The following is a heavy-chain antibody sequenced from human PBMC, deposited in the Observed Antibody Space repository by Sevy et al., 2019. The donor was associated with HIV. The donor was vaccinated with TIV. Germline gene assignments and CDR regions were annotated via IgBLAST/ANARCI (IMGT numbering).Heavy chain of an antibody. D-gene: IGHD3-3*01. CDR2: MNPNNGNT. CDR3: ARGRLAYEFWSGSYFSRAPWGYKYYAMDV. Sequence: ASVKVSCKAAGYSFTNFDINWVRQATGQGLEWMGWMNPNNGNTHYAQKFQGRVTMTRSSSANTAYMELSSLTSEDTAIYYCARGRLAYEFWSGSYFSRAPWGYKYYAMDVWGQGTTVTVSS. V-gene: IGHV1-8*01. J-gene: IGHJ6*02. CDR1: GYSFTNFD.